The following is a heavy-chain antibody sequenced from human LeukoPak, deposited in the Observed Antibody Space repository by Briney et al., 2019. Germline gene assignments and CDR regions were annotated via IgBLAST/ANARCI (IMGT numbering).Heavy chain of an antibody. J-gene: IGHJ6*03. CDR3: ARVRAIAARTYCYYYYMDV. CDR2: IYTSGST. D-gene: IGHD6-6*01. V-gene: IGHV4-4*07. CDR1: GGSISSYY. Sequence: SETLSLTCTVSGGSISSYYWSWIRQPAGKGLEWIGRIYTSGSTNYNPSLKSRVTMSVDTSKNQFSLKLSSVTAADTAVYYCARVRAIAARTYCYYYYMDVWSKGTTVTVSS.